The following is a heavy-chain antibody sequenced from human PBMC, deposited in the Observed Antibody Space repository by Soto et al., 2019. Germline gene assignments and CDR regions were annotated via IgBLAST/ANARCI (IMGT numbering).Heavy chain of an antibody. CDR3: AREVAVAGTYWFDP. D-gene: IGHD6-19*01. Sequence: PSETLSLTCAVSGGSISSGGYSWSWIRRPPGKGLEWIGYIYHSGSTYYNPSLKSRVTISVDRSKNQFSLKLSSVTAADTAVYYCAREVAVAGTYWFDPWGQGTLVTVSS. V-gene: IGHV4-30-2*01. CDR2: IYHSGST. J-gene: IGHJ5*02. CDR1: GGSISSGGYS.